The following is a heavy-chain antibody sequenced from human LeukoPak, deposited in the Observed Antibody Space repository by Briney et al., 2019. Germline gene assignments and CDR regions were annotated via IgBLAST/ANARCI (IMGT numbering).Heavy chain of an antibody. CDR3: ARGKPLGFDY. Sequence: PSETPSLTCAVYGGSFSGYYWSWIRQPPGKGLEWIGEINHSGSTNYNPSLKSRVTISVDTSKNQFSLKLSSVTAADTAVYYCARGKPLGFDYWGQGTLVTVSS. V-gene: IGHV4-34*01. D-gene: IGHD3-16*01. J-gene: IGHJ4*02. CDR2: INHSGST. CDR1: GGSFSGYY.